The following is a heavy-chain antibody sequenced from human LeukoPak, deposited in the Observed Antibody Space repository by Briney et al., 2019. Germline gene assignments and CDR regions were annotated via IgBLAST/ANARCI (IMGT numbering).Heavy chain of an antibody. CDR2: INPNSGGT. Sequence: ASVKVSCKASGYTFTGYYMHWVRQAPGQGLEWMGRINPNSGGTNYAQKFRGRVTMTRDTSISTAYMELSRLRSDDTAVYYCARVRYSGYDPEPFDYWGQGTLVTVSS. D-gene: IGHD5-12*01. J-gene: IGHJ4*02. V-gene: IGHV1-2*06. CDR1: GYTFTGYY. CDR3: ARVRYSGYDPEPFDY.